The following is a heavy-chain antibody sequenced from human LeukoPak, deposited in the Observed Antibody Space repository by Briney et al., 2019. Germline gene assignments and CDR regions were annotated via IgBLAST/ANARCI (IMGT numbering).Heavy chain of an antibody. CDR1: GGSFSGYY. J-gene: IGHJ5*02. Sequence: SETLSLTCAVYGGSFSGYYWSWIRQPPGKGLEWIGEINHSGSTNYNPSLKSRVTISVDTSKNQFSLELSSVTAADTAVYYCASRGCSSTSCYERGHWFDPWGQGTLVTVSS. V-gene: IGHV4-34*01. D-gene: IGHD2-2*01. CDR2: INHSGST. CDR3: ASRGCSSTSCYERGHWFDP.